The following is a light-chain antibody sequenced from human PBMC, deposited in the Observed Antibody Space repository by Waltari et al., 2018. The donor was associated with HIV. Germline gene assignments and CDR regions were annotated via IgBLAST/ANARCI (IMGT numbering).Light chain of an antibody. CDR3: QQYYSTPFP. V-gene: IGKV4-1*01. CDR1: QSVLYSSNNKNY. J-gene: IGKJ4*01. Sequence: DIVMTQSPDSLVVSLGERATINCKSSQSVLYSSNNKNYLAWYQQKPGQPPKLLIYWASTRESGVPDRFSGSGSGTDFTLTISSLQAEDVAVYYCQQYYSTPFPFGGVTKVEIK. CDR2: WAS.